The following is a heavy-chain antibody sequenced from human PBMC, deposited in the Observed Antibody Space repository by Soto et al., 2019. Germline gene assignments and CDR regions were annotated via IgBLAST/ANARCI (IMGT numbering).Heavy chain of an antibody. CDR1: GYTFTSYG. J-gene: IGHJ4*02. CDR3: ARVYDIVGATTRYFDF. Sequence: ASVKVSCKASGYTFTSYGISWVRQAPGQGLEWMGWISAYNGNTNYAQKLQGRVTMTTDTSTSTAYMELRSLRSDDTAVYYCARVYDIVGATTRYFDFWGQGTLVTVSS. V-gene: IGHV1-18*01. CDR2: ISAYNGNT. D-gene: IGHD1-26*01.